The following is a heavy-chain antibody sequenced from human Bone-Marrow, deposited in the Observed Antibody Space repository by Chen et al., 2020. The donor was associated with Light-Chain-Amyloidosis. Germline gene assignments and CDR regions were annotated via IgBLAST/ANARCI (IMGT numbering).Heavy chain of an antibody. CDR3: AKDISYDDILPGYPADAFDI. Sequence: EVQLVESGGGLLQRGGSLRLSCAASGFAFSSYAMSWVRQAPGKGLGWVSTSSGSGGSRYYGDSVKGRFTISRDNSKNALFLQMNSLRAEDTAVYYCAKDISYDDILPGYPADAFDIWGQGTMVTVSS. V-gene: IGHV3-23*04. CDR1: GFAFSSYA. J-gene: IGHJ3*02. CDR2: SSGSGGSR. D-gene: IGHD3-9*01.